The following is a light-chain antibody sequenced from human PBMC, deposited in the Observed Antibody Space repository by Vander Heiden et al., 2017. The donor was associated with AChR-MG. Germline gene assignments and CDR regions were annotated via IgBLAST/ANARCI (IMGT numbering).Light chain of an antibody. CDR1: QSLRNSNGYNE. Sequence: VVLTPPPLSPPVTSGEPACISCRSSQSLRNSNGYNELDWYLQKPGQSPQLLVYFGTNRASGVPDRFSGSGTGTDFTLNIRRVEAEEVWFYYRKQALQTPLTFGGGTKVEIK. CDR3: KQALQTPLT. J-gene: IGKJ4*01. V-gene: IGKV2-28*01. CDR2: FGT.